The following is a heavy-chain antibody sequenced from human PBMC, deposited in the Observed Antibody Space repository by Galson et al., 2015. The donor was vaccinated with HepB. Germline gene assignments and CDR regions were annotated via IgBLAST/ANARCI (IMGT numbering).Heavy chain of an antibody. CDR3: ARGGLDV. Sequence: SVKVSCKASGYTFTSYAMHWVRQAPGQRLEWMGWINAGSGNTKYSQKFQGRVTITRDTSASTAYMELSSLRSEDTAVYYCARGGLDVWGQGTTVTVSS. J-gene: IGHJ6*02. CDR1: GYTFTSYA. CDR2: INAGSGNT. V-gene: IGHV1-3*01. D-gene: IGHD6-25*01.